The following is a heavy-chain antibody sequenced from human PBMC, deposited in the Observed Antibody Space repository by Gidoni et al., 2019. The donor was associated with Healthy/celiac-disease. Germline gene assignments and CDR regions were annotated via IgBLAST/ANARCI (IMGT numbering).Heavy chain of an antibody. CDR1: GFTFSDYY. Sequence: QVQLVESGGGLVKPGGSLRLSCAASGFTFSDYYMSWIRQAPGKGLEWVSDISSSGSTIYYADSVKGRFTISRDNAKNSLYLQMNSLRAEDTAVYYCARDLPKQWLTNDAFDIWGQGTMVTVSS. J-gene: IGHJ3*02. D-gene: IGHD6-19*01. CDR3: ARDLPKQWLTNDAFDI. V-gene: IGHV3-11*01. CDR2: ISSSGSTI.